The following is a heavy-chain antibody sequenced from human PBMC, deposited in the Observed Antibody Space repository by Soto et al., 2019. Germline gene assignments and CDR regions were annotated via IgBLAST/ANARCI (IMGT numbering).Heavy chain of an antibody. CDR3: AKGNYGDYGGFDP. CDR2: IISTGGST. V-gene: IGHV3-23*01. J-gene: IGHJ5*02. CDR1: GFSFSSFA. D-gene: IGHD4-17*01. Sequence: EVQMLESGGGLVQPGVALRLSCAASGFSFSSFAMTWVRPAPVKGLEWVSTIISTGGSTYYADSSKGLFTISRANSKNTLYLQMNSLRVEDTAVYYSAKGNYGDYGGFDPWGQGTLVTVSS.